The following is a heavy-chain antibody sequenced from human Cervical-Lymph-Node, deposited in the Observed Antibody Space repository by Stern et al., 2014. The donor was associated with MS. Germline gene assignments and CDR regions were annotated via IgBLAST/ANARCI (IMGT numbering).Heavy chain of an antibody. D-gene: IGHD2-8*01. CDR2: ISADSGNT. CDR3: ARDKMHAFDY. J-gene: IGHJ4*02. CDR1: GYTFTTYG. V-gene: IGHV1-18*01. Sequence: QLVQSGTEVKKPGASVLVSCKASGYTFTTYGITWVRQAPGQGLEWMGWISADSGNTKYAQKFQDRVTMTRDPTTGTAYMEVRSLRSEDTAVYYCARDKMHAFDYWGQGTQVTVPS.